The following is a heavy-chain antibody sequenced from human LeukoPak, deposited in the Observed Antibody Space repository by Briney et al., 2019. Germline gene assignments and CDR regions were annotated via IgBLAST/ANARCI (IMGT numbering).Heavy chain of an antibody. CDR1: GGSISSGGYY. D-gene: IGHD6-13*01. J-gene: IGHJ5*02. CDR2: IYYSGST. Sequence: SQTLSLTCTVSGGSISSGGYYWSWIRQHPGKGLEWIGYIYYSGSTYYNPSLKSRVTISVDTSKNQFSLKLSSVTAADTAVYCCARVQQPKRIWFDPWGQGTLVTVSS. CDR3: ARVQQPKRIWFDP. V-gene: IGHV4-31*03.